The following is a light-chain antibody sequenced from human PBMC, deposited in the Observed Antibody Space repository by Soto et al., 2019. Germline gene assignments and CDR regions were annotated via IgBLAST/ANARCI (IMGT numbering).Light chain of an antibody. V-gene: IGLV1-44*01. Sequence: QSAVTQPPSASGTPGQRVTISCSGSASNIGSNPVNWYQHLPGTAPKLLIYSSSHRPSGVPDRFSGSKSGTSASLAISGLQSGDAADYSCAAWDVSLNVVVFGGGTKVTVL. CDR1: ASNIGSNP. CDR3: AAWDVSLNVVV. J-gene: IGLJ2*01. CDR2: SSS.